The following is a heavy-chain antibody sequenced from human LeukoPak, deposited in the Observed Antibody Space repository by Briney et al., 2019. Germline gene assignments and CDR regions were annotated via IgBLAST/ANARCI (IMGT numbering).Heavy chain of an antibody. CDR3: ARGGLDTRRGGYFDY. CDR1: GDSIRSYY. Sequence: SETLSLTCTVSGDSIRSYYWSWIRQSPGKGLEWIGYIYYSGSTNYNPSLKSRVTISVDTSKNQFSLRLSSVTAADTAVYYCARGGLDTRRGGYFDYWGQGILVTVSS. D-gene: IGHD5-18*01. V-gene: IGHV4-59*12. J-gene: IGHJ4*02. CDR2: IYYSGST.